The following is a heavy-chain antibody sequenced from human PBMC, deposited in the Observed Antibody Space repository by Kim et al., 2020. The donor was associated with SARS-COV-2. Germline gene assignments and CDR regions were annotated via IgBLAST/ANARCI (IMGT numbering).Heavy chain of an antibody. CDR2: IYYSGST. Sequence: SETLSLTCTVSGGSISSSSYYWGWIRQPPGKGLEWIGSIYYSGSTYYNPSLKSRVTISVDTSKNQFSLKLSSVTAADTAVYYCARRVSSTSGPFDPWGQGTLVTVSS. V-gene: IGHV4-39*01. CDR1: GGSISSSSYY. D-gene: IGHD2-2*01. J-gene: IGHJ5*02. CDR3: ARRVSSTSGPFDP.